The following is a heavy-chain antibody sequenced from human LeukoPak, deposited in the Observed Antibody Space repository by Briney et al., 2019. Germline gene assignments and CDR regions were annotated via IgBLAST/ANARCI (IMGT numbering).Heavy chain of an antibody. J-gene: IGHJ4*02. CDR2: INAGNGNT. CDR1: GYTFTSYA. Sequence: ASVKVSCKASGYTFTSYAMHWVRQAPGQRLEWMGWINAGNGNTKYSQKFQGRVTITRDTSASTAYMELSSLRSEDTVVYYCARSQWLGFKGVVVYFDYWGQGTLVTVSS. V-gene: IGHV1-3*01. D-gene: IGHD6-19*01. CDR3: ARSQWLGFKGVVVYFDY.